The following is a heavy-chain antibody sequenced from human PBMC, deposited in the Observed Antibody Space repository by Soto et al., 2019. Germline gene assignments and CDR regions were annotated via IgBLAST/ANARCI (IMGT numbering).Heavy chain of an antibody. J-gene: IGHJ1*01. Sequence: QVQLVESGEGVVQPGTSLRLSCVGSGFTFRSYVIHWVRQAPGKGLEWVALTSYDGSNKDYGDSVKGRFTISRDNSRNTVDLQMDSLRRADTALYYCARWGTTGGLDVWGQGTLVSVSS. CDR3: ARWGTTGGLDV. D-gene: IGHD3-16*01. CDR1: GFTFRSYV. V-gene: IGHV3-33*05. CDR2: TSYDGSNK.